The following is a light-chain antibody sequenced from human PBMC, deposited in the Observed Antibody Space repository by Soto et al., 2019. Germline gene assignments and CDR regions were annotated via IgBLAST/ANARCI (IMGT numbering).Light chain of an antibody. V-gene: IGLV2-11*01. Sequence: QSVLTQPRSVSGSPGQSVTIFCTGTTSDVGGYNFVSWYQQRPGKVPKLMIYDVSIRPSGVPDRFSGSKSGNTASLTISGLQAEDEADYYCCSYVGSYTSFVFGSGTKVTVL. CDR1: TSDVGGYNF. J-gene: IGLJ1*01. CDR2: DVS. CDR3: CSYVGSYTSFV.